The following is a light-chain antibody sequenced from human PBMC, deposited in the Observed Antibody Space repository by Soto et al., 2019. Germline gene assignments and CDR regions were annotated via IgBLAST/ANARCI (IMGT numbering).Light chain of an antibody. CDR3: SSYSSNNILSYV. Sequence: QSALTQPASVSGSPGQSITISCTGTSSDVGGYDLVSWYQQHPGKAPKLIIYEGSKRPSGVSDRFSGSRSANTASLTISGLQAQDEADYYCSSYSSNNILSYVFGTGTKVTVL. V-gene: IGLV2-14*02. J-gene: IGLJ1*01. CDR1: SSDVGGYDL. CDR2: EGS.